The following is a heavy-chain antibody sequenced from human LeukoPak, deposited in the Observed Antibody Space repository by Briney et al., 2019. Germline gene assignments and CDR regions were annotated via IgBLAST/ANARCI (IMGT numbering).Heavy chain of an antibody. CDR3: ARYLVGYCSGGSCSNWFDP. D-gene: IGHD2-15*01. CDR1: GGSISSGSYY. Sequence: PSETLSLTCTVSGGSISSGSYYWSWIRQPAGKGLEWIGRIYTSGSTNYNPSLKSRVTISVDTSKNQFSLKLSSVTAADTAVYYCARYLVGYCSGGSCSNWFDPWGQGTLVTVSS. V-gene: IGHV4-61*02. J-gene: IGHJ5*02. CDR2: IYTSGST.